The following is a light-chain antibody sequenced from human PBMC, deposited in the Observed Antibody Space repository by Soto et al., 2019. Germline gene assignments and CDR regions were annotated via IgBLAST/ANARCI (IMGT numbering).Light chain of an antibody. CDR2: GAS. CDR3: QQYGSSPRYT. J-gene: IGKJ2*01. Sequence: EIVLTQSPATPSLSPGERATLSCRASQSVSSSYLAWYQQKPGQAPRLLIYGASSRATGIPDRFSGSGSGTDFTLTISRLEPEDFAVYYCQQYGSSPRYTFGQGPELEIK. CDR1: QSVSSSY. V-gene: IGKV3-20*01.